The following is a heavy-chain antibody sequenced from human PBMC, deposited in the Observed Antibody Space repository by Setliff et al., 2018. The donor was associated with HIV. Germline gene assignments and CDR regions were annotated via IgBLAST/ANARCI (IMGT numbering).Heavy chain of an antibody. Sequence: PGESLKISCEASGFRFGGSAMHWVRQASGKVLEWVGRIPRKADSYATTYAASLEGRFTISRDDSKNTAYLQINSLRTEDTAVYYCCPEPWYYMDVWGRGTLVTVSS. V-gene: IGHV3-73*01. CDR1: GFRFGGSA. J-gene: IGHJ2*01. D-gene: IGHD1-7*01. CDR3: CPEPWYYMDV. CDR2: IPRKADSYAT.